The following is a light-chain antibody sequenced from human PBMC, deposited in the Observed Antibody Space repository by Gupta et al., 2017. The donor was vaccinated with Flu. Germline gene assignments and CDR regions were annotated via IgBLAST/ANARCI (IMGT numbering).Light chain of an antibody. J-gene: IGKJ1*01. CDR2: AAS. V-gene: IGKV1-39*01. Sequence: DIQMTQSPSSLSASVGDRVTITCRASQSISSYLNWYQQKPGKAPKLLIYAASSLQSGVPSRFSGSGSGTDFTLTISRLQPEDFATYYCQQCYGTPRTFGQGTKVEIK. CDR3: QQCYGTPRT. CDR1: QSISSY.